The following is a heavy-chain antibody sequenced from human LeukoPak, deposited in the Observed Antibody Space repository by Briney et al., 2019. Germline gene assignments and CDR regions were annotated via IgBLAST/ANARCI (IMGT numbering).Heavy chain of an antibody. CDR3: AKDRAQQLVLDF. CDR1: GFTFSSSA. Sequence: GGSLRLSCAASGFTFSSSAMSWVRQAPGKGLEWVSAIIGSGSSTYYADSVKGRFTISRDNSKNTLFLQMNSLRAEDTAVYYCAKDRAQQLVLDFWGQGTLVTVSS. J-gene: IGHJ4*02. V-gene: IGHV3-23*01. D-gene: IGHD6-13*01. CDR2: IIGSGSST.